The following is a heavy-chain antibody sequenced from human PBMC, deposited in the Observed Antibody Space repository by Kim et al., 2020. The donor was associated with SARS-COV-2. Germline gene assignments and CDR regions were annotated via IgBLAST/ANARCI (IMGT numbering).Heavy chain of an antibody. CDR3: VPCVTLADRSGWCTFFDH. CDR1: GLTLRSYA. D-gene: IGHD6-19*01. V-gene: IGHV3-23*01. Sequence: GGSLRLSCAASGLTLRSYAMNWVRQGPGKGLEWVSSITRGGDTYYAASVKGRCTISRNNFKDTLRLQMNSLRAEDTGNYYCVPCVTLADRSGWCTFFDH. J-gene: IGHJ4*01. CDR2: ITRGGDT.